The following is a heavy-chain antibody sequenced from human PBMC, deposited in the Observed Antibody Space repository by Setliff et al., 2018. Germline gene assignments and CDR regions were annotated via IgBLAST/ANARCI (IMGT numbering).Heavy chain of an antibody. V-gene: IGHV4-61*02. CDR3: ARYNSSAACFDL. CDR2: IFPTGTT. Sequence: PSETLSLTCTVSGDSITSGSVYWSWIRQPAGKGLEWIGRIFPTGTTNYNPDLKSRVTMSVDTSKKRFSLMLRSVTAADTAIYYCARYNSSAACFDLWGPGTLVTVYS. CDR1: GDSITSGSVY. D-gene: IGHD1-20*01. J-gene: IGHJ5*02.